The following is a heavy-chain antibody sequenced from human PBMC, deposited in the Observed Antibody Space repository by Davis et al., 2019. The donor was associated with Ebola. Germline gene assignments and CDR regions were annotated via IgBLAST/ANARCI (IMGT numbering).Heavy chain of an antibody. CDR3: ASYDYGDHDY. CDR2: INPNSGGT. CDR1: GYTFTNYG. J-gene: IGHJ4*02. D-gene: IGHD4-17*01. V-gene: IGHV1-2*06. Sequence: ASVKVSCKTSGYTFTNYGITWVRQAPGQGPEWMGRINPNSGGTNYAQKFQGRVTMTRDTSISTAYMELSRLRSDDTAVYYCASYDYGDHDYWGQGTLVTVSS.